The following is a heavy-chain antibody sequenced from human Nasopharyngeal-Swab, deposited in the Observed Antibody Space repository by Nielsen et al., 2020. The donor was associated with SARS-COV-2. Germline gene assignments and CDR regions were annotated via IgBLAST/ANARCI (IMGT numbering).Heavy chain of an antibody. D-gene: IGHD3-10*01. CDR1: GFTVSSNY. Sequence: GESLKISCAASGFTVSSNYMSWVRQAPGKGLEWVSAISGSGGSTYYADSVKGRFTISRDNSKNTLYLQMNSLRAEDTAVYYCAKRFSPKWGQGTLVTVSS. V-gene: IGHV3-23*01. CDR3: AKRFSPK. CDR2: ISGSGGST. J-gene: IGHJ4*02.